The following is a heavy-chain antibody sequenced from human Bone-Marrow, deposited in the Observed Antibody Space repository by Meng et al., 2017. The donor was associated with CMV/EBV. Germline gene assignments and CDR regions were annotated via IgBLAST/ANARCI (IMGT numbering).Heavy chain of an antibody. V-gene: IGHV3-30*04. CDR2: ISYDGSTK. J-gene: IGHJ3*02. Sequence: GGSLRLSCAASGFTFSSYAMHWARQAPGKGLEWVAVISYDGSTKYYADSVKGRFTISRDNSKNTLYLQMNSLSAEDTAVYYCARGWAWYQLPGGDGFDIWGQGTMVTVSS. CDR3: ARGWAWYQLPGGDGFDI. D-gene: IGHD2-2*01. CDR1: GFTFSSYA.